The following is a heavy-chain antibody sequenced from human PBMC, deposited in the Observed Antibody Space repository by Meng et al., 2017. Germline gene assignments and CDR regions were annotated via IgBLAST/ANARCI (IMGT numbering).Heavy chain of an antibody. J-gene: IGHJ4*02. V-gene: IGHV4-59*01. CDR3: ARDPGYYYDSSGYYELGYFDY. CDR1: GGSISSYY. CDR2: IYYSGST. Sequence: LRLSCTVSGGSISSYYWSWIRQPPGKGLEWIGYIYYSGSTNYNPSLKSRVTISVDTSKNQFSLKLSSVTAADTAVYYCARDPGYYYDSSGYYELGYFDYWGQGTLVTVSS. D-gene: IGHD3-22*01.